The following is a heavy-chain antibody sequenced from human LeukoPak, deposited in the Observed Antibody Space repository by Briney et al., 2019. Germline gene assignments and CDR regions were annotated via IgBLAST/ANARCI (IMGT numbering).Heavy chain of an antibody. V-gene: IGHV3-7*03. CDR1: GFTFTSYS. CDR3: ASSIPYGITWYGLSAG. D-gene: IGHD6-13*01. Sequence: GGSLRLSCAASGFTFTSYSMTWVRQAPGQGLEWVGCMKPNGTTTFYAHSVKGRFTISRDNAMNSPYLQMNSLRAEDTAIYYCASSIPYGITWYGLSAGWG. CDR2: MKPNGTTT. J-gene: IGHJ6*01.